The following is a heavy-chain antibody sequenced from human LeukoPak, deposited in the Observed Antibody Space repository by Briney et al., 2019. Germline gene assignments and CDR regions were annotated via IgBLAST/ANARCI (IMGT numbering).Heavy chain of an antibody. CDR2: ITPSSSTK. Sequence: GGSLRLSCAASGFTFSSYSLNWVRQAPGRGLEWVSYITPSSSTKYYADSVKGRFTISRDNSKNTLFLQMNSLRADDTAVYYCAKISVTLTRDYWGQGTLVTVSS. D-gene: IGHD6-19*01. CDR1: GFTFSSYS. J-gene: IGHJ4*02. CDR3: AKISVTLTRDY. V-gene: IGHV3-48*01.